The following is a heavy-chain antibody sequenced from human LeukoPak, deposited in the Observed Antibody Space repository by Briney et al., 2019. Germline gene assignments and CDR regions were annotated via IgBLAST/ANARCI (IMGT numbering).Heavy chain of an antibody. J-gene: IGHJ4*02. V-gene: IGHV1-18*01. Sequence: ASVKVSCKTSGYSFTSFGISWVRQAPGQGLEWMGWVRPYNNKTDYAQKLQDRVTMTTDTSTTTAYMELRSLRSDDTAIYYCARDSGKVDYWGQGMLVTISS. CDR1: GYSFTSFG. CDR3: ARDSGKVDY. D-gene: IGHD3-10*01. CDR2: VRPYNNKT.